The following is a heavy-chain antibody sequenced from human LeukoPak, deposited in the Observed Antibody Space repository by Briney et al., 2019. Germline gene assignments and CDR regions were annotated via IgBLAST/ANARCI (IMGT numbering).Heavy chain of an antibody. D-gene: IGHD3-10*01. V-gene: IGHV3-7*01. J-gene: IGHJ4*02. Sequence: ETLSLTCTVSGGSISSYYWSWIRQPPGKGLEWVANIKQDGSEKYYVDSVKGRFTISRDNAKNSLYLQMNSLRAEDTAVYYCASDGNYGSGSFLFDYWGQGTLVTVSS. CDR2: IKQDGSEK. CDR3: ASDGNYGSGSFLFDY. CDR1: GGSISSYY.